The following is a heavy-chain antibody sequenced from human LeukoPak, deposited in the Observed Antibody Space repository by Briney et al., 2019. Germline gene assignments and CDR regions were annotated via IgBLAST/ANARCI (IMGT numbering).Heavy chain of an antibody. CDR3: ARASRVAGARRFVWFDP. CDR2: INPNSGGT. CDR1: GYTFTGYY. J-gene: IGHJ5*02. Sequence: ASVKVSCKASGYTFTGYYMHWVRQAPGQGLEWMGWINPNSGGTNYAQKFQGRVTMTRDTSISTAYMELSRLRSDDTAVYYCARASRVAGARRFVWFDPWGQGTLVTVSP. V-gene: IGHV1-2*02. D-gene: IGHD6-13*01.